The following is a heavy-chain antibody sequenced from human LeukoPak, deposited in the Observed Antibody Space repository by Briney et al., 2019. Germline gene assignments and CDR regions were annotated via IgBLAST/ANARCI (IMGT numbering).Heavy chain of an antibody. CDR1: GVSVGSGGYS. Sequence: SETLSLTCAVSGVSVGSGGYSWSWVRQPPGKGLEWIGYIYYSGSTNYNPSLKSRVTISVDTSKNQFSLKLSSVTAADTAVYYCAREIPMFNGNWFDPWGQGTLVTVSS. J-gene: IGHJ5*02. D-gene: IGHD3-10*02. CDR2: IYYSGST. CDR3: AREIPMFNGNWFDP. V-gene: IGHV4-61*08.